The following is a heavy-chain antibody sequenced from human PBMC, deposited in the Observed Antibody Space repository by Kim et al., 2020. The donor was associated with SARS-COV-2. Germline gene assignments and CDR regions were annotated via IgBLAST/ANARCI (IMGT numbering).Heavy chain of an antibody. CDR1: GGTFSSYA. CDR3: ARVRDYDYVWGSPLLDY. D-gene: IGHD3-16*01. J-gene: IGHJ4*02. CDR2: IIPIFGTA. Sequence: SVKVSCKASGGTFSSYAISWVRQAPGQGLEWMGGIIPIFGTANYAQKFQGRVTITADESTSTAYMELSSLRSEDTAVYYCARVRDYDYVWGSPLLDYWGQGTLVTVSS. V-gene: IGHV1-69*13.